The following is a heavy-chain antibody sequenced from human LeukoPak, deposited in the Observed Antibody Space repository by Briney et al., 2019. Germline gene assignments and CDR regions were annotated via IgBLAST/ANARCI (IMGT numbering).Heavy chain of an antibody. Sequence: SETLSLTCTVSGGSINSNSYFWGWIRQTPGKGLEWIGNIYNTGTTSYNPSLKTRITISVDTSKVHFSLSLRSVTAADTAVYFCARSRIAAAGTEYFHHWGRGTLVSVSS. CDR1: GGSINSNSYF. CDR2: IYNTGTT. D-gene: IGHD6-13*01. CDR3: ARSRIAAAGTEYFHH. V-gene: IGHV4-39*02. J-gene: IGHJ1*01.